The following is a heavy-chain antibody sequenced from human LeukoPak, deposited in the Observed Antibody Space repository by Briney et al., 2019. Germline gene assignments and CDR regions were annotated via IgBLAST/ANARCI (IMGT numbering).Heavy chain of an antibody. Sequence: SETLSLTCTVSGGSISSSSYYWGWIRQPPGKGLEWIGSIYYSGSTYYNPSLKSRVTIPVDTSKNQFSLKLSSVTAADTAVYYCATRLYGDYTRYNWFDPWGQGTLVTVSS. CDR2: IYYSGST. J-gene: IGHJ5*02. V-gene: IGHV4-39*01. CDR1: GGSISSSSYY. CDR3: ATRLYGDYTRYNWFDP. D-gene: IGHD4-17*01.